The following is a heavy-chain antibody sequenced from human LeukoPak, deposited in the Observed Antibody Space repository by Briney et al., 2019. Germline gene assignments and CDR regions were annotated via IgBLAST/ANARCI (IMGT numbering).Heavy chain of an antibody. CDR3: AREFCSSTSCTHYYYYYGMDV. V-gene: IGHV4-34*01. D-gene: IGHD2-2*01. CDR2: INHSGST. CDR1: GGSFSGYY. Sequence: SETLSLTCAVYGGSFSGYYWSWIRQPPGKGLEWIGEINHSGSTNYNPSPKSRVTISVETCKDQFSLKLSSVTAADTAVYYCAREFCSSTSCTHYYYYYGMDVWGQGTTVTVSS. J-gene: IGHJ6*02.